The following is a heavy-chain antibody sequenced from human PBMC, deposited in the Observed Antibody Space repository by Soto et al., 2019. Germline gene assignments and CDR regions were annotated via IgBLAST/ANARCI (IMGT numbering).Heavy chain of an antibody. Sequence: SETLSLTCTVSGGSISSGGYYWSWIRQHPGKGLEWVGYFYNSGSVFYNPSLKSRVTISVDTSKNQFSLKLISVTAADTAMYYCARQEYSNGPLYYYGMDVWGQGTTVTVSS. J-gene: IGHJ6*02. D-gene: IGHD4-4*01. V-gene: IGHV4-31*03. CDR3: ARQEYSNGPLYYYGMDV. CDR1: GGSISSGGYY. CDR2: FYNSGSV.